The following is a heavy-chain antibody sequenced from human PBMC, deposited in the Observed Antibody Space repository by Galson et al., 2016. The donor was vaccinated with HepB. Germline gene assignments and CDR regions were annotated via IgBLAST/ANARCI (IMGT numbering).Heavy chain of an antibody. CDR3: AKISPVGYNSGWGGSFDI. V-gene: IGHV3-23*01. Sequence: SLRLSCAASGFSISIYSMNWVRQAPGKGLEWVSAIRGSGTGTSYADSVKGRFTISRDNSKNTLYLQMNSLRAEDAAVNYCAKISPVGYNSGWGGSFDIWGRGTMVTVSS. CDR1: GFSISIYS. D-gene: IGHD6-19*01. CDR2: IRGSGTGT. J-gene: IGHJ3*02.